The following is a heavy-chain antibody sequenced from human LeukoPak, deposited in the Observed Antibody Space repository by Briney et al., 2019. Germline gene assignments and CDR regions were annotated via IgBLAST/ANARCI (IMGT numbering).Heavy chain of an antibody. CDR1: RFTFSSYG. D-gene: IGHD1-26*01. CDR2: ISGSGGTT. CDR3: TTWSTYSGSYPTRSDAFDI. Sequence: GTLRLSCAASRFTFSSYGMSWVRQAPGKGLEWVSGISGSGGTTYYADSVKGRFTISRDNSKNTLYLQMNSLKTEDTAVYYCTTWSTYSGSYPTRSDAFDIWGQGTMVTVSS. J-gene: IGHJ3*02. V-gene: IGHV3-23*01.